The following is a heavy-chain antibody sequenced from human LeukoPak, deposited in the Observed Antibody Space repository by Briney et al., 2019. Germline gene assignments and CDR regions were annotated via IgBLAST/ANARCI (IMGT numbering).Heavy chain of an antibody. Sequence: PGGSLRLSCAASGFTFSSYSMNWVRQAPGKGLEWVSSVTLGSSYIYYADSVRGRFTISRDNAKNSLYLQMNSLRAEDTAVYYCARPSAGSSWYFGGAFDFWGQGTMVTVSS. J-gene: IGHJ3*01. V-gene: IGHV3-21*01. CDR2: VTLGSSYI. CDR3: ARPSAGSSWYFGGAFDF. CDR1: GFTFSSYS. D-gene: IGHD6-13*01.